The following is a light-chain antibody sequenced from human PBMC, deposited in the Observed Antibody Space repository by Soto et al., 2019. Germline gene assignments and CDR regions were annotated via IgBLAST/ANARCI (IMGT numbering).Light chain of an antibody. CDR2: DAS. CDR1: QSARSN. Sequence: EKVVTQSPATLSVSPGERATLSCRASQSARSNLAWYQKKPGQAPRLLIYDASTRATGIPARFSGSGSGTEFTLIISNLQPEDFAFYYCQQYNEWPLTFGGGTKVDIK. V-gene: IGKV3-15*01. CDR3: QQYNEWPLT. J-gene: IGKJ4*01.